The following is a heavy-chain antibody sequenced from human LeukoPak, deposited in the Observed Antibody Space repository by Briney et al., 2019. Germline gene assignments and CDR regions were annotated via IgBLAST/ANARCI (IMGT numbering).Heavy chain of an antibody. J-gene: IGHJ4*02. CDR3: ARDRRQYSSSWYAFDY. Sequence: GSSVKVSCKASGGTFSSYAISWVRQAPGQGLEWMGGIIPIFGTANYAQKFQGRVTITADESTSTAYMEVRSLRSEDMAVYYCARDRRQYSSSWYAFDYWGQGTLVTVSS. CDR2: IIPIFGTA. D-gene: IGHD6-13*01. CDR1: GGTFSSYA. V-gene: IGHV1-69*01.